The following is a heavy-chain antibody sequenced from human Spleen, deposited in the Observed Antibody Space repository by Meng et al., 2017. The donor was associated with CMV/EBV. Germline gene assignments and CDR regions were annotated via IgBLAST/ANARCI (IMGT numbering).Heavy chain of an antibody. Sequence: TFSSEAMHWVRQAPGKGLGWVAVISYDGSNKYYADSVKGRFTISRDNSKNTLYLQMNSLRAEDTAVYYCARGSYCSSTSCYTYYFDYWGQGTLVTVSS. CDR1: TFSSEA. D-gene: IGHD2-2*02. CDR3: ARGSYCSSTSCYTYYFDY. CDR2: ISYDGSNK. V-gene: IGHV3-30*04. J-gene: IGHJ4*02.